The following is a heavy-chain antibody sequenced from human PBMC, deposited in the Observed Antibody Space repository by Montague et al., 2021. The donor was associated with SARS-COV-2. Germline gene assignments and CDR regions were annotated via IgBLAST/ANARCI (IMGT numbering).Heavy chain of an antibody. D-gene: IGHD6-13*01. CDR3: TRGIDSYETGY. V-gene: IGHV4-38-2*02. Sequence: SETLSLTCTVSGYSISSGDYWGWIRQPPGKGLEWIGRIYRNGNTYYNPSLNSRVTISVDTSKNQFSLKLTFVTAADTAVYYCTRGIDSYETGYWGQGILVTVSS. CDR1: GYSISSGDY. J-gene: IGHJ4*02. CDR2: IYRNGNT.